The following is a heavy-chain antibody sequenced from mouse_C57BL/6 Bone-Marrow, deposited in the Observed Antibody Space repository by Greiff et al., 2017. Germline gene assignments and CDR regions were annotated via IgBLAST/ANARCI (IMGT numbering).Heavy chain of an antibody. CDR1: GYTFTSYG. Sequence: VQLVASGAELARPGASVKLSCKASGYTFTSYGISWVKQRTGQGLEWIGEFYPRSGNTYYNEKFRGKATLTAHKSSSTAYMVLRSLTSADSAVYFCARYYYYGSSYAMDYWGQGTSGTVST. V-gene: IGHV1-81*01. J-gene: IGHJ4*01. CDR2: FYPRSGNT. CDR3: ARYYYYGSSYAMDY. D-gene: IGHD1-1*01.